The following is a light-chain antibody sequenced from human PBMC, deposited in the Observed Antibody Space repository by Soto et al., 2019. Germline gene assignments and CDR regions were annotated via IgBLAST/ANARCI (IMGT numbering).Light chain of an antibody. J-gene: IGKJ2*01. Sequence: EIVLTQSPGTLSLSPGDRATLSCRASQSVYSNSLAWYQQKSGQVPRLLIFGASNRATGIPDRFSGSGSGREFTLSISRLEPEDFAVYYCQQYGSSPYTVGQGTKLETK. V-gene: IGKV3-20*01. CDR3: QQYGSSPYT. CDR1: QSVYSNS. CDR2: GAS.